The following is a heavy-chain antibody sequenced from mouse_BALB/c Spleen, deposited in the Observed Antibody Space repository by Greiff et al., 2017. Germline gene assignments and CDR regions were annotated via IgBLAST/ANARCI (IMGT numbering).Heavy chain of an antibody. V-gene: IGHV14-3*02. D-gene: IGHD2-1*01. Sequence: EVQLQQSGAELVKPGASVKLSCTASGFNIKDTYMHWVKQRPEQGLEWIGRIDPANGNTKYDPKFQGKATITADTSSNTAYLQLSSLTSEDTAVYYCARSGPFYGNNYYAMDYWGQGTSVTVSS. CDR1: GFNIKDTY. CDR2: IDPANGNT. CDR3: ARSGPFYGNNYYAMDY. J-gene: IGHJ4*01.